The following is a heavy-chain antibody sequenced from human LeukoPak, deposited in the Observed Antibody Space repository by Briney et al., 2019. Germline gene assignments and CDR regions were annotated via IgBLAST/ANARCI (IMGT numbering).Heavy chain of an antibody. CDR3: ARDRKVPAAMYNYGMDV. V-gene: IGHV3-48*03. J-gene: IGHJ6*04. CDR1: GFTFSSYE. CDR2: ISSSGSTI. D-gene: IGHD2-2*01. Sequence: PGGSPRLSCAASGFTFSSYEMNWVRQPPGKGLEWVSYISSSGSTIYYAHSVKGRFTISRDNAKNSLYLQMKSLRAEDTAVYYCARDRKVPAAMYNYGMDVWGKGTTVTVSS.